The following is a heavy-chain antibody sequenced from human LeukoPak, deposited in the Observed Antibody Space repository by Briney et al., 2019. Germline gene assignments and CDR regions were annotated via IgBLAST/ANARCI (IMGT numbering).Heavy chain of an antibody. D-gene: IGHD6-13*01. V-gene: IGHV4-34*01. CDR3: ARFLQYSSSWYNWFDP. CDR1: GGSFSGYY. J-gene: IGHJ5*02. CDR2: INHSGST. Sequence: SETLSLTCAVYGGSFSGYYWSWIRQPPGKGLEWIGEINHSGSTNYNPSLKSRVTISVDTSKNQFSLKLSSVTAADTAVYYCARFLQYSSSWYNWFDPWGQGTLVTVSS.